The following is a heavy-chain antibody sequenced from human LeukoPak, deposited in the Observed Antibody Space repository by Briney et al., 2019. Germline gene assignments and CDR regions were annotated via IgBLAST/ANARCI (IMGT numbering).Heavy chain of an antibody. J-gene: IGHJ6*02. Sequence: GGSLRLFCAASGFTISSNYMSWLRQAAAQELNMVSVIYSGGSTYYADSVKGRFTISRDNSKNTLYLQMNSLRAEDTAVYYCARDGTREYSYGYPYYYYGMDVWGQGTTVTVSS. CDR2: IYSGGST. V-gene: IGHV3-53*01. CDR1: GFTISSNY. D-gene: IGHD5-18*01. CDR3: ARDGTREYSYGYPYYYYGMDV.